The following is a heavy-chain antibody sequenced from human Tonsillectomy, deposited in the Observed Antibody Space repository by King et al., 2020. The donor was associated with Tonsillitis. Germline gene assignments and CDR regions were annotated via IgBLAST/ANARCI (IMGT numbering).Heavy chain of an antibody. Sequence: VQLQQWGAGLLKPSETLSLPCAVYGGSFSGYFWSWLRQPPEKGLEWIGEINHSGSTNYNPSLKSRVTISVDTSKNQFSLKLSSVTAADTSVYFCARFQWAVDATGAFDIWGQGTMVAVSP. CDR1: GGSFSGYF. D-gene: IGHD2-2*01. CDR3: ARFQWAVDATGAFDI. V-gene: IGHV4-34*01. CDR2: INHSGST. J-gene: IGHJ3*02.